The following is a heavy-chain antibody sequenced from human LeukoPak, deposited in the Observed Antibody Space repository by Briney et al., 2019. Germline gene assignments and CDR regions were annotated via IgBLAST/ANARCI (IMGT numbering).Heavy chain of an antibody. CDR1: GFTLSSYD. CDR2: ITTAGDT. J-gene: IGHJ6*02. Sequence: GGSLRLSCAASGFTLSSYDMHWVRQATGKGLEWVSTITTAGDTYYSGSVKGRFTISRENAKNSLYLQMNSLRAGDTAVYYCARAYGGWYYYGMDVWGQGTTVTVSS. D-gene: IGHD4-23*01. CDR3: ARAYGGWYYYGMDV. V-gene: IGHV3-13*01.